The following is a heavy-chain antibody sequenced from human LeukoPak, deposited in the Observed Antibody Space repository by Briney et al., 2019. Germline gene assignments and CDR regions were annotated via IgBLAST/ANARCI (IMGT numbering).Heavy chain of an antibody. CDR2: TYTSGST. V-gene: IGHV4-4*07. Sequence: SETLSLTCTVSGGSISSCYWSWIRQPAGKGLEWIGRTYTSGSTNYNPSLKSRVTMSVDTSKNQFSLKLSSVTAADTAVYYCARDDPGSAAIGNWFDPWGQGTLVTVSS. J-gene: IGHJ5*02. D-gene: IGHD2-2*02. CDR3: ARDDPGSAAIGNWFDP. CDR1: GGSISSCY.